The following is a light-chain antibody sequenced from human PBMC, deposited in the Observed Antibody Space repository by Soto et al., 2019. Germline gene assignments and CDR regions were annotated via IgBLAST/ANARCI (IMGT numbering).Light chain of an antibody. CDR1: QSMSDW. V-gene: IGKV1-5*03. Sequence: DIQMTQTLSTLSASIGDTVTISCRASQSMSDWLAWYQQKPGKAPRLLIYRASTLQRGVPSRFRGSGSGTEFALTISDLQADDFATYFCQQYHIYSWTFGQGTTVGIK. CDR3: QQYHIYSWT. CDR2: RAS. J-gene: IGKJ1*01.